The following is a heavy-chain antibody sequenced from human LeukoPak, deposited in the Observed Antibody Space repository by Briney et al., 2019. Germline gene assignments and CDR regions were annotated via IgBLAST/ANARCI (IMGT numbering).Heavy chain of an antibody. D-gene: IGHD3-3*01. CDR3: ARKGFVRRVDFDY. CDR2: INHSGNT. V-gene: IGHV4-34*01. Sequence: SETLSLTCAVYGGSFSGYYWSWIRQPPGKGLEWIGGINHSGNTNYNPSLKTRVIISVDTSKNQFSLRLRSVTAADTAMYYCARKGFVRRVDFDYWGQGTLVTVST. CDR1: GGSFSGYY. J-gene: IGHJ4*02.